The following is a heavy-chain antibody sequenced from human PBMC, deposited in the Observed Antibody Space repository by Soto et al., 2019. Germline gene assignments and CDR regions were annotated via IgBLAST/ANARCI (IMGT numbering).Heavy chain of an antibody. J-gene: IGHJ4*02. CDR1: GGTFSSCR. Sequence: SVKVSCKASGGTFSSCRFNWVRQARGQGLEWLGGIVPIYRTADYAQKFQGRVTITADESTRTVYMELSSLKSQDTALYYCARDSGAKLSSSWGQGTLVTVSS. CDR3: ARDSGAKLSSS. D-gene: IGHD6-13*01. V-gene: IGHV1-69*13. CDR2: IVPIYRTA.